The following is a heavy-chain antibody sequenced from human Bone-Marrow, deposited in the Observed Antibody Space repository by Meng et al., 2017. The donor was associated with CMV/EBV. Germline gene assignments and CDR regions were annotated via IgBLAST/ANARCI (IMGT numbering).Heavy chain of an antibody. J-gene: IGHJ4*02. D-gene: IGHD2-21*01. Sequence: GGSLRLSCVASGSTLSGYNMHWVRQAPGKGLEWVALISYDGSVEYYADSVRGRFTISRDNSKNTLYGHMNSLRPEDTAIYYCARDVTTLGYSGMDVWGQGTLVTVSS. CDR1: GSTLSGYN. CDR2: ISYDGSVE. V-gene: IGHV3-30*14. CDR3: ARDVTTLGYSGMDV.